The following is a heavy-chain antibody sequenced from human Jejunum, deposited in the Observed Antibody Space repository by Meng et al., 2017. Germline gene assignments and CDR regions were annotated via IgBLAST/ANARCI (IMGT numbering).Heavy chain of an antibody. J-gene: IGHJ6*02. CDR2: INAGGDNT. CDR3: VKGYGMDV. V-gene: IGHV3-23*04. Sequence: VQCVGSGGGLLQPGGSLRLSCVGSGFIFSSDAMSWVRQAPGKTMEWVSGINAGGDNTYYADSVKGRFTMSRDNSKNTLYLQMNSLRAEDTAVYYCVKGYGMDVWGRGTTVTVSS. CDR1: GFIFSSDA.